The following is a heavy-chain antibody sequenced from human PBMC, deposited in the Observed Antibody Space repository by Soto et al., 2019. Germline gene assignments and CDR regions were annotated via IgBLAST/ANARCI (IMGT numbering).Heavy chain of an antibody. Sequence: EVQLVESGGGLVKPGGSLRISCLASGFQFSSFSMNWVRQAPGKGLEWDSSITLSSTSINYSDSVKGRFTISRDNAQNSVTVKMNSLRAEDKAVYYCTRGNGARTSDYHMDVWGTGTTVTVSS. CDR1: GFQFSSFS. D-gene: IGHD2-8*01. CDR2: ITLSSTSI. CDR3: TRGNGARTSDYHMDV. V-gene: IGHV3-21*01. J-gene: IGHJ6*03.